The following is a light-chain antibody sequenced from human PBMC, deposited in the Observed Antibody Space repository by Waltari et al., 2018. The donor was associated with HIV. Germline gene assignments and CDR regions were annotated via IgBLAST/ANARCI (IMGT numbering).Light chain of an antibody. CDR2: EVT. V-gene: IGLV2-8*01. CDR1: SSDVGASNY. Sequence: QSALTQPPSASGSPGQSVTISCTGTSSDVGASNYVSWYQQHPGKAPKLMIYEVTKRPSGVPDRFSGSKSGNTASLTVSGLQAEDEADYYCSSYAGSDNLVVFGGGTKLTVL. CDR3: SSYAGSDNLVV. J-gene: IGLJ2*01.